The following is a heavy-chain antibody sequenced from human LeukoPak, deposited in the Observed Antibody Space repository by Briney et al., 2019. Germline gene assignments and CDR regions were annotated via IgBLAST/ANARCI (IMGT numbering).Heavy chain of an antibody. CDR3: ARAGTYDFWSGYLRGHFDY. V-gene: IGHV1-18*01. J-gene: IGHJ4*02. Sequence: ASVKVSCKASGYTFTSYGISWVRQAPGQGLEWMGWISAYNGNTNYAQKLQGRVTMTTDTSTSTAYMELRSLGSDDTAVYYCARAGTYDFWSGYLRGHFDYWGQGTLVTVSS. CDR1: GYTFTSYG. CDR2: ISAYNGNT. D-gene: IGHD3-3*01.